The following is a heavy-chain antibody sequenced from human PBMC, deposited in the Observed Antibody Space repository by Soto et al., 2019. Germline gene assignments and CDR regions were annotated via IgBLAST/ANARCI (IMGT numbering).Heavy chain of an antibody. J-gene: IGHJ4*02. D-gene: IGHD5-18*01. Sequence: SETLSLTCAVYGGSFSGYYWSWIRQPPGKGLEWIGEINHSGSTNYNPSLKSRVTISVDTSKNQFSLKLSSVTAADTAVYYCARGREDTAMVFYYFDYWGQGTLVTVS. V-gene: IGHV4-34*01. CDR1: GGSFSGYY. CDR2: INHSGST. CDR3: ARGREDTAMVFYYFDY.